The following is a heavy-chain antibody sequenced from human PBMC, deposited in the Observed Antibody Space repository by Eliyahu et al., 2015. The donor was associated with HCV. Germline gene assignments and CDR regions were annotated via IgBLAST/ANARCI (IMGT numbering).Heavy chain of an antibody. Sequence: VKLLESGGGLLPTGGSLRLSCETSGFIFSSXYMAWVRQTPGKGPEWIATISASGSKTFFADSTEGRLSIFRDNSKNTVTLRLSGLRVDDTAVYYCAKGESASSGHYAYILGVWGRGTTVTVSS. CDR3: AKGESASSGHYAYILGV. D-gene: IGHD3-16*01. CDR1: GFIFSSXY. V-gene: IGHV3-23*01. CDR2: ISASGSKT. J-gene: IGHJ6*02.